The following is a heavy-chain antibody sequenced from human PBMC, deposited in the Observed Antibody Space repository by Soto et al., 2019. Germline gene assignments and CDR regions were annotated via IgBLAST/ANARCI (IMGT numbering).Heavy chain of an antibody. CDR3: AREGLTGTARLYYGMDV. V-gene: IGHV1-18*01. D-gene: IGHD1-7*01. J-gene: IGHJ6*02. CDR2: ISAYNGNT. CDR1: GYTFTSYG. Sequence: ASVKVACKASGYTFTSYGISWVRQAPGQGLEWMGWISAYNGNTNYAQKLQGRVTMTTDTSTSTAYMELRSLRSDDTAVYYCAREGLTGTARLYYGMDVWGQGTTATVSS.